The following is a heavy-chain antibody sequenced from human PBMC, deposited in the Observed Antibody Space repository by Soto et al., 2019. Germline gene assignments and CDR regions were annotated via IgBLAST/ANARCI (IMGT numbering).Heavy chain of an antibody. Sequence: ASLKVSCKASGYTFTSYYMHWVRQAPGQGLEWMGIINPSGGSTSYAQKFQGRVTMTRDMSTSTVYMELSSLRSEDTAVYYCARDPFMGSYGYGRSYYGMDVWGQGTTVTVS. CDR1: GYTFTSYY. CDR3: ARDPFMGSYGYGRSYYGMDV. J-gene: IGHJ6*02. V-gene: IGHV1-46*01. D-gene: IGHD5-18*01. CDR2: INPSGGST.